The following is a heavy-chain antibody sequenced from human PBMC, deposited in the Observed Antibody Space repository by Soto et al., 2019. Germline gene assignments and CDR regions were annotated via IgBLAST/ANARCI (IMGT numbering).Heavy chain of an antibody. V-gene: IGHV3-30-3*01. CDR3: ARENAPLKDYDFWSGYYTHFDY. J-gene: IGHJ4*02. CDR2: ISYDGSNK. Sequence: PGGSLRLSCAAPGFTFSSYAMHWVRQAPGKGLEWVAVISYDGSNKYYADSVKGRFTISRDNSKNTLYLQMNSLRAEDTAVYYCARENAPLKDYDFWSGYYTHFDYWGQGTLVTVSS. CDR1: GFTFSSYA. D-gene: IGHD3-3*01.